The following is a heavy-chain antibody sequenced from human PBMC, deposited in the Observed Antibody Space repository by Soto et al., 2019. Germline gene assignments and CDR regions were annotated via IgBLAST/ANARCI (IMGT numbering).Heavy chain of an antibody. CDR1: EFTFSSYA. D-gene: IGHD3-3*01. CDR2: ISGSGGST. J-gene: IGHJ4*02. CDR3: ASLQYDFWSGYYTHFDY. V-gene: IGHV3-23*01. Sequence: GGSLRLSCAASEFTFSSYAMSWVRQAPGKGLEWVSAISGSGGSTYYADSVKGRFTISRDNSKNTLYLQMNSLRAEDTAVYYCASLQYDFWSGYYTHFDYWGQGTLVTVSS.